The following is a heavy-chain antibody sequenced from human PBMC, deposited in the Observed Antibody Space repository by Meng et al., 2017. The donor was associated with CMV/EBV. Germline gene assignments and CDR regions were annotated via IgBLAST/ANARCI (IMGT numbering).Heavy chain of an antibody. CDR1: GGSFSGYY. CDR2: INHSGST. D-gene: IGHD3-16*01. V-gene: IGHV4-34*01. CDR3: ARFRWSPAWGAFDY. J-gene: IGHJ4*02. Sequence: VYGGSFSGYYWSWIRQPPGKGLEWTGEINHSGSTNYNPSLKSRVTISVDTSKNQFSLKLSSVTAADTAVYYCARFRWSPAWGAFDYWGQGTLVTVSS.